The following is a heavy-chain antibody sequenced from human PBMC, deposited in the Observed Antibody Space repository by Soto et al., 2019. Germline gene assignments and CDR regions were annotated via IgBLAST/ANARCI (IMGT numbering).Heavy chain of an antibody. CDR3: ARDCTYCVGDTGREAFDI. V-gene: IGHV1-3*01. D-gene: IGHD2-21*01. CDR2: MNAGNGNT. Sequence: QVRLEQSGADVKTPGASVKVSCQASGYTFNIYAIHWVRQAPGQRPEWMGWMNAGNGNTEYSPKFHGRVTMTRDRYARAAYMELSGLTSEDTAVYYCARDCTYCVGDTGREAFDIWGQGTMVTVS. J-gene: IGHJ3*02. CDR1: GYTFNIYA.